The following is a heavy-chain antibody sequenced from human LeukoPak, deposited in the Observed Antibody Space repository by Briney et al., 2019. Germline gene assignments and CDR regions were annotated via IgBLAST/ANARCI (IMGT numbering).Heavy chain of an antibody. V-gene: IGHV3-30*18. CDR3: TKESATGSRHSFDY. D-gene: IGHD1-1*01. J-gene: IGHJ4*02. Sequence: GTSLRLSCAASGFTFSSHGIHWVRQAPGKGLEGVAVVSSDGGTTYYADSVKGRFTISRDNSKNTVYLQMNSLRGEDTGIYYCTKESATGSRHSFDYWGQGTLVTVSS. CDR1: GFTFSSHG. CDR2: VSSDGGTT.